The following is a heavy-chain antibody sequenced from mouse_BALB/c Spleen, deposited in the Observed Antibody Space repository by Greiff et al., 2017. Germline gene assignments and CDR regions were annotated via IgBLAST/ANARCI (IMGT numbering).Heavy chain of an antibody. D-gene: IGHD1-1*02. J-gene: IGHJ3*01. CDR1: GYTFTSYW. Sequence: QVQLQQSGAELAKPGASVKMSCTASGYTFTSYWMHWVKQRPGQGLEWIGYINPSTGYTEYNQKFKDKATLTADKSSSTAYMQLSSLTSEDSAVYYCANYPWFAYWGQGTLVTVSA. CDR3: ANYPWFAY. V-gene: IGHV1-7*01. CDR2: INPSTGYT.